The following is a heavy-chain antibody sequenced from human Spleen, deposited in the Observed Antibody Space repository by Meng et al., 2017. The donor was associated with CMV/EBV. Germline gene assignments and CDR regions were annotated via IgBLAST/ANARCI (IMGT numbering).Heavy chain of an antibody. CDR3: AKGYSGSYRAAMDV. V-gene: IGHV3-21*04. Sequence: GESLKISCAASGFTFSSYSMNWVRQAPGKGLEWVSSISSSSSYIYYADSVKGRFTISRDNSRNTLYLQMNSLRAGDTAVYYCAKGYSGSYRAAMDVWGQGTTVTVSS. J-gene: IGHJ6*02. CDR1: GFTFSSYS. D-gene: IGHD1-26*01. CDR2: ISSSSSYI.